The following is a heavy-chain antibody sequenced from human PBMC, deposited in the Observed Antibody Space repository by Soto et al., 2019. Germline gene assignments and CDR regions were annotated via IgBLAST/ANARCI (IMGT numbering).Heavy chain of an antibody. Sequence: QVQLQESGPGLVKPSQTLSLTCTVSGGSISSGDYYWSWIRQPPGKGLEWIGYIYYSGSTYYNPSLKRRVTISVETSKNQFSLKLSSVTAADTAVYYCARERGPTVTPYYYGMDVWGQGTTVTVSS. CDR2: IYYSGST. J-gene: IGHJ6*02. CDR1: GGSISSGDYY. V-gene: IGHV4-30-4*01. CDR3: ARERGPTVTPYYYGMDV. D-gene: IGHD4-17*01.